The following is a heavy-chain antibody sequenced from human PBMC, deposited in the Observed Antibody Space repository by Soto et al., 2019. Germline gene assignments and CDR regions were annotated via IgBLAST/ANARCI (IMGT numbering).Heavy chain of an antibody. CDR2: ISWDGGST. J-gene: IGHJ6*02. CDR3: AKEFFGVVIMSGMDV. Sequence: PGGSLRLSCAASGFTFDDYAMHWVRQAPGKGLEWVSLISWDGGSTYYADSVKGRFTISRDNSKNSLYLQMNSLRAEDTALYYCAKEFFGVVIMSGMDVWGQGTTVTVSS. CDR1: GFTFDDYA. V-gene: IGHV3-43D*04. D-gene: IGHD3-3*01.